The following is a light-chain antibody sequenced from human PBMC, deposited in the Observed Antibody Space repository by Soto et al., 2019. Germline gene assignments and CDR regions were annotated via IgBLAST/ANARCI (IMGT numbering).Light chain of an antibody. CDR1: QSVSSK. CDR3: QQYSALPMT. Sequence: EIVMTQSPGTLSVSPGERVTLSCRASQSVSSKLVWYQRKPGQSPRLLIYDASTRATGMPGRFSGSGSGTEFTLTISSLQSEDFAVYYCQQYSALPMTFGQGTRLEIK. CDR2: DAS. J-gene: IGKJ5*01. V-gene: IGKV3-15*01.